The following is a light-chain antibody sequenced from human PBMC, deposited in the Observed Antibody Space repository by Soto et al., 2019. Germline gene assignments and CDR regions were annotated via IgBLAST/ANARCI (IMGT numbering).Light chain of an antibody. Sequence: EIVMTQSPATVSVSPGERATLYCRASQSVSDKLAWYQQKPGQAPRLLIYHASARATGIPARFSGSGSGTEFTLTISGLQSEDFAVYYCQQYNNWPPWTFGQGTKVDI. J-gene: IGKJ1*01. CDR2: HAS. V-gene: IGKV3-15*01. CDR1: QSVSDK. CDR3: QQYNNWPPWT.